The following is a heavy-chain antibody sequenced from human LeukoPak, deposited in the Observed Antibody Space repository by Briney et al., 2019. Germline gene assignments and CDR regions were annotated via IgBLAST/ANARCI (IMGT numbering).Heavy chain of an antibody. D-gene: IGHD3-10*01. CDR3: ARDSYTMVRGVIPYYGMDV. V-gene: IGHV1-69*13. Sequence: ASVKVSCKASGGTFSGYAISWVRQAPGQGLEWMGGIIPIFGTANYAQKLQGRVTITADESTSTAYMELSSLRSEDTAVYYCARDSYTMVRGVIPYYGMDVWGKGTTVTVSS. J-gene: IGHJ6*04. CDR2: IIPIFGTA. CDR1: GGTFSGYA.